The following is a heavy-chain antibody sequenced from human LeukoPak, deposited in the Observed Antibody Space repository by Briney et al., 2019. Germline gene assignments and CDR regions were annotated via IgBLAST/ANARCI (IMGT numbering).Heavy chain of an antibody. CDR3: AKARAAVVEAAINY. J-gene: IGHJ4*02. V-gene: IGHV3-23*01. CDR1: GFNFSNYA. Sequence: GGSLGLSCAASGFNFSNYAMTWVRQARGKGLEWVSTVNSNDRPYYADSVKGRFTISRDNSKNTLYLQMNTLRVEDTALYYCAKARAAVVEAAINYWGQGILVTVSP. CDR2: VNSNDRP. D-gene: IGHD2-15*01.